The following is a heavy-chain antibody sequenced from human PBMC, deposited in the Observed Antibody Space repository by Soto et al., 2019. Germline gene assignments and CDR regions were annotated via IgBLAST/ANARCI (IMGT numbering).Heavy chain of an antibody. Sequence: GESLKISCKGSGYSFTSYWIGWVRQMPGKGLEWMGIIYPGDSDTRYSPSFQGQVTISADKSISTAYLQWSSLKASDTAMYYCVYLRGRIATAGMRWFDPWGQGTLVTVSS. CDR3: VYLRGRIATAGMRWFDP. D-gene: IGHD6-13*01. V-gene: IGHV5-51*01. J-gene: IGHJ5*02. CDR1: GYSFTSYW. CDR2: IYPGDSDT.